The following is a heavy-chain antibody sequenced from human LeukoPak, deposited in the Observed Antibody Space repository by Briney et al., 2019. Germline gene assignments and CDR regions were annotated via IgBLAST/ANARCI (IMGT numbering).Heavy chain of an antibody. D-gene: IGHD1-26*01. CDR3: GRDGCELPASTAFDF. V-gene: IGHV4-34*01. CDR2: IDQSGGT. CDR1: GGAFSGDY. Sequence: SETLTLPCAVSGGAFSGDYWSRIRQPPGQGLKSIGDIDQSGGTNYNPSLKSRVTISVDTSKTQFSLKVTSMTAADTAVYYCGRDGCELPASTAFDFWGQGTMVTVSS. J-gene: IGHJ3*01.